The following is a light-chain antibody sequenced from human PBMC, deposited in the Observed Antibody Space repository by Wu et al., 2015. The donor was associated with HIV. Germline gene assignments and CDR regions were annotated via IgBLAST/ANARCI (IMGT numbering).Light chain of an antibody. Sequence: DIQMTQSPSSLSASVGDRVSVTCRTSQNVYSSLAWFQKRPGEAPKLLLYGASRLGSGVPSRFSGSESGMDYILTITSLQPEDFTTYFCQQYYTTPRTFGQGTKVEV. CDR1: QNVYSS. V-gene: IGKV1-NL1*01. J-gene: IGKJ1*01. CDR2: GAS. CDR3: QQYYTTPRT.